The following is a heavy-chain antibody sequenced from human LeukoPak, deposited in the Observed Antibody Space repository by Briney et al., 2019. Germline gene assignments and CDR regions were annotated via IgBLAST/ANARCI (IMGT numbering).Heavy chain of an antibody. D-gene: IGHD3-10*01. CDR3: AREKGVGAFDI. CDR2: IYYSGSA. V-gene: IGHV4-61*01. CDR1: GGSVSSGSYY. J-gene: IGHJ3*02. Sequence: SETLSLTCTVSGGSVSSGSYYWSWIRQPPGKGLEWIGYIYYSGSANYNPSLKSRVTISADTSKNQFSLELSSVTAADTAVYYCAREKGVGAFDIWGQGTMVTVSS.